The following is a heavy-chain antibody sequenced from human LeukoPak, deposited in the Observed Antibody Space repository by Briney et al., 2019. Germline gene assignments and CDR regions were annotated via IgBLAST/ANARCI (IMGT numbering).Heavy chain of an antibody. Sequence: ASVKVSCKASGYTFTSYAMNWVRQAPGQGLEWMGWINTNTGNPTYAQGFTGRFVFSLDTSASTAYLQISSLKAEDTAVYYCARERGIVGATWFDPWGQGTLVTVSS. CDR2: INTNTGNP. D-gene: IGHD1-26*01. J-gene: IGHJ5*02. CDR3: ARERGIVGATWFDP. CDR1: GYTFTSYA. V-gene: IGHV7-4-1*02.